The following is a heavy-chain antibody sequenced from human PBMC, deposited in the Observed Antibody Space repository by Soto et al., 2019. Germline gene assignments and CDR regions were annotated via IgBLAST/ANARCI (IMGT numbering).Heavy chain of an antibody. Sequence: GGSLRPSCAASGFTFSSYAMNWVRQAPGKGLEWVSAMSGSGDSTYYADSVKGRFTISRDNSKNTLHLQMNSLRAEDTAVYYCAKARSSTTFDYWGQGTLVTVSS. CDR3: AKARSSTTFDY. CDR2: MSGSGDST. J-gene: IGHJ4*02. D-gene: IGHD1-26*01. CDR1: GFTFSSYA. V-gene: IGHV3-23*01.